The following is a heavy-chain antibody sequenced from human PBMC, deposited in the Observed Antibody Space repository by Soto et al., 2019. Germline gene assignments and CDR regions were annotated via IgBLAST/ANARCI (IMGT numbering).Heavy chain of an antibody. CDR1: GGSISSGGYY. CDR2: IYYSGST. CDR3: ASSLRFRSHYGMDV. Sequence: QVQLQESGPGLVKPSQTLSLTCTVSGGSISSGGYYWSWIRQHPGKGLECIGYIYYSGSTYYNPSLKSRVTISVDTSKNQSSLKLSSVTAADTAVYYCASSLRFRSHYGMDVWGQGTTVTVSS. J-gene: IGHJ6*02. D-gene: IGHD3-3*01. V-gene: IGHV4-31*03.